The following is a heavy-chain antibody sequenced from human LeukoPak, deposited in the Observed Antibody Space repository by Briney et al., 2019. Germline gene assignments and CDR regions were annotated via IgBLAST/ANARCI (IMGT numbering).Heavy chain of an antibody. CDR1: GGSISSYY. CDR3: ARQPLLLWFGGWFDP. V-gene: IGHV4-4*07. Sequence: SETLSLTCTVSGGSISSYYWSWIRQPAGKGLEWIGRIYTSGSTNYNPSLKSRVTMSVDTSKNQFSLKLSSVTAADTAVYCCARQPLLLWFGGWFDPWGQGTLVTVSS. CDR2: IYTSGST. D-gene: IGHD3-10*01. J-gene: IGHJ5*02.